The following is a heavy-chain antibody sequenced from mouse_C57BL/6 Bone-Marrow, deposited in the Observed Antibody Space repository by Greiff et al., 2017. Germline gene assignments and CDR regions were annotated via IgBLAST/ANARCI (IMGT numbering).Heavy chain of an antibody. D-gene: IGHD4-1*01. Sequence: QVQLKQSGAELVKPGASVKISCKASGYAFSSYWMNWVKQRPGKGLEWIGQIYPGDGDTNYNGKFKGKATLTADKSSSTAYMQRSSLTSEDSAVYFCARPLTGTGAWFAYWGQGTLVTVSA. J-gene: IGHJ3*01. CDR2: IYPGDGDT. CDR1: GYAFSSYW. V-gene: IGHV1-80*01. CDR3: ARPLTGTGAWFAY.